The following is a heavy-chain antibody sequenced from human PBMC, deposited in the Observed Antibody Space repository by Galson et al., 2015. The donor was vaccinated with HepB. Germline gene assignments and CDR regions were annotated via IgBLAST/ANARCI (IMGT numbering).Heavy chain of an antibody. CDR1: GGTFSSYA. J-gene: IGHJ3*02. Sequence: SVKVSCKASGGTFSSYAISWVRQAPGQGLEWMGGIIPIFGTANYAQKFQGRVTITADESTSTAYMELSSLRSEDTAVYYCAHLYYYDSSGYPRDDAFDIWGQGTMVTVSS. D-gene: IGHD3-22*01. V-gene: IGHV1-69*13. CDR2: IIPIFGTA. CDR3: AHLYYYDSSGYPRDDAFDI.